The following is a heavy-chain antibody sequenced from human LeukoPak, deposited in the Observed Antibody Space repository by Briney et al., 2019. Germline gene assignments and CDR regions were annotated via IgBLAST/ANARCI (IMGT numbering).Heavy chain of an antibody. D-gene: IGHD1-26*01. Sequence: GGSLRLSCAASGFTFSNYSMNWVRQAPGKGLEWVSIIGYRGGSIYYAYSVKGRFTISRDNSKNTLSLQMNGLRPEDTAVYYCAKSWGSTRPYYNYMDVWGKGTTVTVSS. CDR1: GFTFSNYS. CDR3: AKSWGSTRPYYNYMDV. V-gene: IGHV3-23*01. J-gene: IGHJ6*03. CDR2: IGYRGGSI.